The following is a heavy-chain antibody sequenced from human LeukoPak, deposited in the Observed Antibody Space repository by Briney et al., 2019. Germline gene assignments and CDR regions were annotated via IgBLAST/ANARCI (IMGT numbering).Heavy chain of an antibody. J-gene: IGHJ6*03. CDR1: GGSISSSSYC. D-gene: IGHD7-27*01. CDR2: IYYSGST. CDR3: ATNQFDDPGEYYYYYMDV. Sequence: SETLSLTCTVSGGSISSSSYCWGWIRQPPGKGLEWIGSIYYSGSTYYNPSLKSPVTISVDTSKNQFSLKLSSVTAADTAVYYCATNQFDDPGEYYYYYMDVWGKGTTVTVSS. V-gene: IGHV4-39*07.